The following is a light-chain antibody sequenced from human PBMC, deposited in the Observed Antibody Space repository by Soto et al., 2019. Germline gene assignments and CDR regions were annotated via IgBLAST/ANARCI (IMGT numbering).Light chain of an antibody. J-gene: IGKJ1*01. CDR2: GAS. CDR3: QQYGSSAT. Sequence: EIVLTQSPGTVSLSPGERATLSCRASQRVSSNYLAWYQQRPGQAPRLLIYGASTRATGIPDRFSGSGSGTDFTLTISRLEPEDLAVYYCQQYGSSATFGPGTKVEIK. V-gene: IGKV3-20*01. CDR1: QRVSSNY.